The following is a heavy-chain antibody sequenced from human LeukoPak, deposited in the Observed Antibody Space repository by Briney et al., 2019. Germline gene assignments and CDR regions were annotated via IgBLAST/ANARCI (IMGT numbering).Heavy chain of an antibody. CDR3: AKEHGVLWFGELLRVYFDY. Sequence: GGSLRLSCAASGFTMRNHWMSWVRQAPGKGLEWVSAISGSGGSTYYADSVKGRFTISRDNSKNTLYLQMNSLRAEDTAVYYCAKEHGVLWFGELLRVYFDYWGQGTLVTVSS. CDR1: GFTMRNHW. J-gene: IGHJ4*02. V-gene: IGHV3-23*01. D-gene: IGHD3-10*01. CDR2: ISGSGGST.